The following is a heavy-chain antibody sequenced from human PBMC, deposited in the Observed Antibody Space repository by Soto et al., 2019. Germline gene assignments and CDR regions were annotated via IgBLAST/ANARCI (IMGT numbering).Heavy chain of an antibody. D-gene: IGHD2-21*02. V-gene: IGHV1-46*01. CDR1: GYTFTGSY. CDR2: INSGGGHT. CDR3: AGGNCAGDCYFDY. J-gene: IGHJ4*02. Sequence: QVQLVQSGTEVKKPGASVKISCKASGYTFTGSYIYWVRQAPGQGLEFMGAINSGGGHTDYARKFQGRVTVTRDTSTSTVYMELTSLRFDDTAVYYCAGGNCAGDCYFDYWGQGTLVTVSS.